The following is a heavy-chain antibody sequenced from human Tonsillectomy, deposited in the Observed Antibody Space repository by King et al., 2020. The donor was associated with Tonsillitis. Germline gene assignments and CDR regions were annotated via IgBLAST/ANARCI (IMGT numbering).Heavy chain of an antibody. Sequence: VQLVESGGGLVQPGGSLRLSCAASGFTFSSYSMKWVRQAPGKGLEWVSYISPSSGTIYYADSVMGRFTISRDNGKNSLYLQMNSLRVEVTAVYYCARGDYYGSGSLLYWGQGTLVTVSS. CDR2: ISPSSGTI. CDR1: GFTFSSYS. V-gene: IGHV3-48*01. J-gene: IGHJ4*02. D-gene: IGHD3-10*01. CDR3: ARGDYYGSGSLLY.